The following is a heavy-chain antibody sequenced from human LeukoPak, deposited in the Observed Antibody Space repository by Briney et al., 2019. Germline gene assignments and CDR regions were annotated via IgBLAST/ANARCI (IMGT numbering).Heavy chain of an antibody. J-gene: IGHJ5*02. CDR2: IYYSGST. V-gene: IGHV4-39*07. CDR1: GGSISSNSYY. CDR3: ARVALVVAATTYWFDP. Sequence: SSETLSLTCTVSGGSISSNSYYWGWIRQPPGKGLEWIGSIYYSGSTYYNPSLKSRVTISVDTSKNQFSLKLSSVTAADTAVYYCARVALVVAATTYWFDPWGQGTLVTVSS. D-gene: IGHD2-15*01.